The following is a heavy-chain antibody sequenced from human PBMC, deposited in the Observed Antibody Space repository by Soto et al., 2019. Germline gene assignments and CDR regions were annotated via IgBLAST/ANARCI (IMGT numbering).Heavy chain of an antibody. V-gene: IGHV4-30-4*08. Sequence: WTWIRQSPERGLEWIGYIHHSGSILYNPSLKSRVTISVDTSKNQFSLHLRYVTAADTAVYFCAREDDVGDTLDVWGQGTTVTVSS. D-gene: IGHD2-21*02. J-gene: IGHJ6*02. CDR2: IHHSGSI. CDR3: AREDDVGDTLDV.